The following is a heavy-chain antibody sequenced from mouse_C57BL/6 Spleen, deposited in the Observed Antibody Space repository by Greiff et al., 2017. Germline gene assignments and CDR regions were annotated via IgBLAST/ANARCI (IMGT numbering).Heavy chain of an antibody. V-gene: IGHV1-4*01. Sequence: VQLMESGAELARPGASVKMSCKASGYTFTSYTMHWVNQRPGQGLEWIGYINPSSGYTKYNQKFKDKATLTADKSSSTAYMQLSSLTSEDSAVYYCSGDGSLYWYYGGWGTGTTVTVAS. CDR1: GYTFTSYT. CDR2: INPSSGYT. J-gene: IGHJ1*03. CDR3: SGDGSLYWYYGG. D-gene: IGHD2-3*01.